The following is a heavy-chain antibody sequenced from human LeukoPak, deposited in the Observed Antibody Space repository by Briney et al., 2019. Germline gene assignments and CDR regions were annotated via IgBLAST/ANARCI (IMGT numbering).Heavy chain of an antibody. CDR2: ISTQSGNT. J-gene: IGHJ1*01. Sequence: GASVKVSCKASGYTLTSYGINWMRQAPGQGLEWMGWISTQSGNTNYAQKVQGRLTLTTDRSTNTAYMELSRLRSDDTAVYYCARSPYYDNVWGSYRSENAEYFQYWGQGTLVTVSS. V-gene: IGHV1-18*01. CDR1: GYTLTSYG. CDR3: ARSPYYDNVWGSYRSENAEYFQY. D-gene: IGHD3-16*02.